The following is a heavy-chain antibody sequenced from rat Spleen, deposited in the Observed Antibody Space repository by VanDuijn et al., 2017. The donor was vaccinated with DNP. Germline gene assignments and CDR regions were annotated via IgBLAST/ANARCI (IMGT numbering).Heavy chain of an antibody. D-gene: IGHD1-11*01. V-gene: IGHV2S30*01. CDR1: GFSLTGYS. Sequence: QVQLKESGPGLVQPSQTLSLTCTVSGFSLTGYSVYWVRQPSGKGLEWMGRMRYNGDTSYNSATKSRLSISRDTSKSQVFLKMNSLQTEDTAMYFWGATTEYWGQGVMVTVSS. CDR3: GATTEY. CDR2: MRYNGDT. J-gene: IGHJ2*01.